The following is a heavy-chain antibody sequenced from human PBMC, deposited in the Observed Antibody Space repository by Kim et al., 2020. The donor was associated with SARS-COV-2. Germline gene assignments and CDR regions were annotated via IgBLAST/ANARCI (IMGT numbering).Heavy chain of an antibody. Sequence: GGSLRLSCAASGFTFSSYAMHWVRQAPGKGLEWVAVISYDGSNKYYADSVKGRFTISRENSKNTLYLQMNILRAENTAVYYCGKAGGYYYYYYMDVWGQGTTVTVSS. V-gene: IGHV3-30*18. CDR3: GKAGGYYYYYYMDV. CDR2: ISYDGSNK. J-gene: IGHJ6*03. CDR1: GFTFSSYA.